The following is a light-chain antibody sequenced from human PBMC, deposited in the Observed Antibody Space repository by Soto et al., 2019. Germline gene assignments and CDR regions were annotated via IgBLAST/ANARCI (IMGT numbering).Light chain of an antibody. CDR1: QDISNY. CDR3: QQYHSYYPWT. V-gene: IGKV1-33*01. Sequence: DIQMTQSPSSLSASVGDRVTITCQASQDISNYLNWYQQKPGKAPKLLIYDASNLETGVPSRFSGSGSGTDFTFTISSLQPEDIATYYCQQYHSYYPWTFGQGTKVDIK. CDR2: DAS. J-gene: IGKJ1*01.